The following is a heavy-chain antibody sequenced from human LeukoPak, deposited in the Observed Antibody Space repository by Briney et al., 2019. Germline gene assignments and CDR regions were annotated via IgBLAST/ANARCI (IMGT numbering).Heavy chain of an antibody. J-gene: IGHJ4*02. CDR3: ARSGYDGLDY. CDR2: IYTSGST. V-gene: IGHV4-61*02. CDR1: GGSISSGSYY. Sequence: SQTLSLTCTVSGGSISSGSYYWSWIRQPAGKGLEWIGRIYTSGSTNYNPSLKSRVTISVDTSKNQFSLKLSSVTAADTAGYYCARSGYDGLDYWGQGTLVTASS. D-gene: IGHD5-12*01.